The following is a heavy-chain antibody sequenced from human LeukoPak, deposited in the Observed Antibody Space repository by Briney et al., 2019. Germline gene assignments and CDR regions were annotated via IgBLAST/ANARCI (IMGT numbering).Heavy chain of an antibody. J-gene: IGHJ4*02. Sequence: SETLSLTCTVSGGSFSTYYWSWIRQPAGKGLEWIGRIYTSGSTNYNPSLKSRVTISLDTSKNHFSLNLRSMQASDTAVYYCARAFCVGECFVLHIFFDSWGQGTLVTVSS. V-gene: IGHV4-4*07. CDR1: GGSFSTYY. CDR3: ARAFCVGECFVLHIFFDS. CDR2: IYTSGST. D-gene: IGHD2-21*01.